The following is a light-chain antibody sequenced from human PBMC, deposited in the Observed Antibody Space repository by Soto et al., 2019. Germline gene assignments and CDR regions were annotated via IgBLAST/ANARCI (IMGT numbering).Light chain of an antibody. Sequence: DIQMTQSPSSLSTSVGDRVTITCRESQSITNYLNWYQQKPGRVPKLLIYAASRLQSGVPSRFSGSGSGTDFTLTISSLQPEDFATYYCQQSYITPWTFGQGTKVEIK. CDR3: QQSYITPWT. CDR2: AAS. J-gene: IGKJ1*01. CDR1: QSITNY. V-gene: IGKV1-39*01.